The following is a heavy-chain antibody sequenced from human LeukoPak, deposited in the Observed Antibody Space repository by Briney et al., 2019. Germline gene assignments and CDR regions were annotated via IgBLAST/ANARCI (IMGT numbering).Heavy chain of an antibody. CDR2: ISYDSSLT. CDR1: GFIFSSYA. V-gene: IGHV3-30*04. Sequence: GGSLRLSCAASGFIFSSYAMHWVRQAPGKGLEWVAFISYDSSLTYYADFVKGRFTISRDNSKNTVFLQMNSLRSDDAAVYYCARDPSMATASRRFDPCGRGTLVTISS. CDR3: ARDPSMATASRRFDP. D-gene: IGHD5-24*01. J-gene: IGHJ5*02.